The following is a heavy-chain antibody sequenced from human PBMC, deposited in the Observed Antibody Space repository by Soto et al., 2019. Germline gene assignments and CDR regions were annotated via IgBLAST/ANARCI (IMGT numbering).Heavy chain of an antibody. Sequence: QVQLVQSGAEEKKPGASVKVSCKASGYTFTSYAMHWVRQAPGQRLEWMGWINAGNGNTKYSQKFQGRVTITRDTSARTAYMELSSPRSEETAVYYWASSMVGVTALDYWGQGTLVTVSS. V-gene: IGHV1-3*05. CDR2: INAGNGNT. D-gene: IGHD2-21*02. CDR1: GYTFTSYA. CDR3: ASSMVGVTALDY. J-gene: IGHJ4*02.